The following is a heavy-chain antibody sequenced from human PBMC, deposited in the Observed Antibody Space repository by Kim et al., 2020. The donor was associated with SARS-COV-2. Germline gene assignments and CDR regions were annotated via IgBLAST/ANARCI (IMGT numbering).Heavy chain of an antibody. J-gene: IGHJ4*02. CDR1: GFTFSSYA. V-gene: IGHV3-23*01. D-gene: IGHD3-10*01. Sequence: GGSLRLSCAASGFTFSSYAMSWVRQAPGKGLEWVSAISGSGGSTYYADSVKGRFTISRDNSKNTLYLQMNSLRAEDTAVYYCAKAGPVKVEFRKGNYFDYWGQGTLVTVSS. CDR2: ISGSGGST. CDR3: AKAGPVKVEFRKGNYFDY.